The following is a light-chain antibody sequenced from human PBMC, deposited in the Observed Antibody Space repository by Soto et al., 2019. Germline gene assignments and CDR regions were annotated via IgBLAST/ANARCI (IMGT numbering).Light chain of an antibody. CDR2: EVS. J-gene: IGLJ1*01. CDR3: SSYTSSTAYV. V-gene: IGLV2-14*01. Sequence: QCVLTQPASVSGSPGQSITISCTGTSSDVGGYNYVSWYQLHPGKAPKLMVYEVSNRPSGVSNRFSGFKSGNTASLTTSALQAEDEADSYCSSYTSSTAYVFGTGTKVTVL. CDR1: SSDVGGYNY.